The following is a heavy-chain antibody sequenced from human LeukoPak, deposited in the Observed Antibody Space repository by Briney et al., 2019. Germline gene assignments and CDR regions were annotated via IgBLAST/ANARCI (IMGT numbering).Heavy chain of an antibody. J-gene: IGHJ3*02. CDR1: GFTFSSYS. CDR3: VRSGPLDI. Sequence: GGSLRLSCAASGFTFSSYSMNWVRQAPGKGLEWVSYISSSSSTIYYADSVKGRFTISRDNAKNSLYLRMNSLRDEDTAVYYCVRSGPLDIWGQGTMVTVSS. CDR2: ISSSSSTI. V-gene: IGHV3-48*02.